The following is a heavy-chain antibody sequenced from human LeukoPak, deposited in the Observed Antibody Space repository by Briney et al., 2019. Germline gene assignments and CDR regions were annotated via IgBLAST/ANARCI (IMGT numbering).Heavy chain of an antibody. CDR3: AGDNYYDRSGYIPFDY. D-gene: IGHD3-22*01. CDR1: GLTVRSNY. V-gene: IGHV3-66*01. CDR2: IYSGGIT. Sequence: PGGSLRLSCAASGLTVRSNYMSWVRQAPGKGLEWVSVIYSGGITYYSDSVKGRFTISRDNSKNTLYLQMNSLRAEDTAVYYCAGDNYYDRSGYIPFDYWGQGTLVTVSS. J-gene: IGHJ4*02.